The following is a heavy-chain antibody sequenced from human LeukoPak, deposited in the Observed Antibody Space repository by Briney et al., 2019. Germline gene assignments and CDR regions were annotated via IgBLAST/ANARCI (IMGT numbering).Heavy chain of an antibody. D-gene: IGHD2-2*01. CDR3: ARVRAGYCTSTSCYTGMDV. V-gene: IGHV3-21*01. J-gene: IGHJ6*02. CDR2: ISSSSSYI. CDR1: GFTFSSFA. Sequence: GGSLRLSCAASGFTFSSFAMNWVRQAPGKGLEWVSSISSSSSYIYYADSVRGRFTISRGNSKFTLYMQMNSLRAEDTAVYYCARVRAGYCTSTSCYTGMDVWGQGTTVTVSS.